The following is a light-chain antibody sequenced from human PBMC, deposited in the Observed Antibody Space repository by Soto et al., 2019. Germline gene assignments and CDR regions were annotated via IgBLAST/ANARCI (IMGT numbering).Light chain of an antibody. CDR3: HQYGGSPPT. J-gene: IGKJ1*01. V-gene: IGKV3-20*01. CDR2: GAS. CDR1: QSVSNNY. Sequence: EIVLTQSPGTLSLSPGERATLSCRASQSVSNNYLAWYQQKPGQAPRLLIYGASNRATGIPDRFSGSGSGTDFTLTISRLEPEDFAVYFCHQYGGSPPTFGQGTKVEI.